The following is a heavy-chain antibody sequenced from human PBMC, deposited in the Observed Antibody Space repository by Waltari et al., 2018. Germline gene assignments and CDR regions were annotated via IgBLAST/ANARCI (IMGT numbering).Heavy chain of an antibody. J-gene: IGHJ3*02. CDR1: GFSLSTSGMR. D-gene: IGHD3-16*01. V-gene: IGHV2-70*04. CDR3: ARMGEQPAGGAFDI. CDR2: IDGDDDK. Sequence: QVTLKESGPALVKPTQTLTLTCTFSGFSLSTSGMRVSWIRQPPGKALEWLASIDGDDDKFYSTSLKTRLTISKDTSKNQVVLTMTNMDPVDTATYYCARMGEQPAGGAFDIWGQGTMVTVSS.